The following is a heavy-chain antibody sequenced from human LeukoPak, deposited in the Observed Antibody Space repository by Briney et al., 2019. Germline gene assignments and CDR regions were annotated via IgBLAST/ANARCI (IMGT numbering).Heavy chain of an antibody. J-gene: IGHJ5*02. CDR2: IIPIFGTA. D-gene: IGHD3-9*01. CDR3: ARDGYYDILTGYYPNWFDP. V-gene: IGHV1-69*05. Sequence: SVKVSCKASGGTFSSYAISWVRQAPGQGLEWMGGIIPIFGTANYAQKFQGRVTITTDESTSTAYMELSSLRSEDTAVYYCARDGYYDILTGYYPNWFDPWGQGTLVTVSS. CDR1: GGTFSSYA.